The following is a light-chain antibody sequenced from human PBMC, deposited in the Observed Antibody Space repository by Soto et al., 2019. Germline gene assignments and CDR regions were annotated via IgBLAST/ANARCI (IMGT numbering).Light chain of an antibody. CDR2: DVS. Sequence: QSVLTQPASVSGSPGQSITISCTGTSSDVGGYNFVSWYQHHPGKAPKLMIYDVSNRPSGVSNRFSGSRSGNTASLTISGLQAEDEADYYCSSYTNSLTFVLFGGGTKLTVL. CDR1: SSDVGGYNF. V-gene: IGLV2-14*03. J-gene: IGLJ2*01. CDR3: SSYTNSLTFVL.